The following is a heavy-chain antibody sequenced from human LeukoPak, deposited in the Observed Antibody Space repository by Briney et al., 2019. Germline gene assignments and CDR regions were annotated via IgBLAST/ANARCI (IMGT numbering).Heavy chain of an antibody. Sequence: GGSLRLSCAASGFTFSSYAMSWVRQAPGKGLEWVSAISGSGGSTYYADSVKGRFTISRDNSKNTLYLQMNSLRAEDTAVYYCGKDYDILTGYSLGAFDIWGQGTMVTVSS. D-gene: IGHD3-9*01. CDR3: GKDYDILTGYSLGAFDI. CDR2: ISGSGGST. CDR1: GFTFSSYA. V-gene: IGHV3-23*01. J-gene: IGHJ3*02.